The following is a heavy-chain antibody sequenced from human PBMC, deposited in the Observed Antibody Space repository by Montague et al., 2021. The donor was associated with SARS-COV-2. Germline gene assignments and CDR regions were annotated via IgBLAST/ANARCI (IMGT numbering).Heavy chain of an antibody. J-gene: IGHJ4*02. Sequence: SETLSLTCAVYGGSFSGYYWNWIRQPPGKGLEWIGEINHSGSTNYNPSLKSRVTMSVDTSKNQFSLKLSSVTAADTAVYYCARGARQGYGFRLGSFDYWGQGTLVTVSP. CDR2: INHSGST. CDR3: ARGARQGYGFRLGSFDY. D-gene: IGHD3-10*01. CDR1: GGSFSGYY. V-gene: IGHV4-34*01.